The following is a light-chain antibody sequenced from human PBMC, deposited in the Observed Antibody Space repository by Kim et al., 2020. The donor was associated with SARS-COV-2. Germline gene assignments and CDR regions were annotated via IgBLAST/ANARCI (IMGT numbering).Light chain of an antibody. J-gene: IGLJ3*02. V-gene: IGLV2-14*03. CDR3: NSYTTSSTWV. Sequence: QSALTQPASVSGSPGQSITISCTGTNSNVGRYNYVSRYQQHPGKAPKLIIYDVSKRPSGVSNRFSGSKSGNTASLTISGLQAEDEADYYCNSYTTSSTWVFGGGTQLTV. CDR1: NSNVGRYNY. CDR2: DVS.